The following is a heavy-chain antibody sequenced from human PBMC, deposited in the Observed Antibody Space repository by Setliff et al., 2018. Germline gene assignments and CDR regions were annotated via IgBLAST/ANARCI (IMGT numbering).Heavy chain of an antibody. Sequence: SETLSLTCTVSGASLNSGTYYWGWIRQPPGKGLEWVGRIYYRGDTYYNPSLKGRLTVSVDTAQNQFSLRLTSVTAADTAVYYCARTGTYRYFDYWGQGALVTVSS. V-gene: IGHV4-39*01. CDR1: GASLNSGTYY. CDR3: ARTGTYRYFDY. J-gene: IGHJ4*02. D-gene: IGHD1-1*01. CDR2: IYYRGDT.